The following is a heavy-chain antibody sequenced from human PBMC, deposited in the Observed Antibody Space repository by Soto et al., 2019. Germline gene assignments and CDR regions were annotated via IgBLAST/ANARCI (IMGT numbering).Heavy chain of an antibody. V-gene: IGHV4-34*01. Sequence: QVQLQQWGAGLLKPSETLSLTCAVYGGSFSGYYWSWIRQPPGKGLEWIGEINHSGSTNYNPSLKSPVTISVDTSKNQFSLKLSSVTAADTAVYYCARGSRVTMVRGALYYFDYWGQGTLVTVSS. CDR1: GGSFSGYY. CDR3: ARGSRVTMVRGALYYFDY. D-gene: IGHD3-10*01. J-gene: IGHJ4*02. CDR2: INHSGST.